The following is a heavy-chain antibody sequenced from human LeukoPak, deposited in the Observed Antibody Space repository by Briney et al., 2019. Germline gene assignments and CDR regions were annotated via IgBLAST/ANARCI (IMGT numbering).Heavy chain of an antibody. CDR2: ISSSGSTI. CDR1: GFTFSSYS. V-gene: IGHV3-48*03. CDR3: ARDQEGRTNYYYYYGMDV. Sequence: HPGGSLRLSCAASGFTFSSYSMNWVRQAPGKGLEWVSYISSSGSTIYYADSVNGRFTISRDNAKNSLYLQMKSLRAEDTAVYYCARDQEGRTNYYYYYGMDVWGQGTTVTVSS. J-gene: IGHJ6*02.